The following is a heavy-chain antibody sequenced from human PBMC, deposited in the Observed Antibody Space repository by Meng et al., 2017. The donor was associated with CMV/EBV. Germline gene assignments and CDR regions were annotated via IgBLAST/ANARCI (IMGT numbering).Heavy chain of an antibody. J-gene: IGHJ4*02. Sequence: QRHAPGPGLVDPSYTLSLYWTRLRGANSRGAVYCSWTCPPRGKGQEWIWYIYYSGSTYYNPSLKSRVIISVDTSKNQFALKLRSVTAADTGVYYCARDNRRGGVDYWGQGTLVTVSS. V-gene: IGHV4-30-4*08. D-gene: IGHD3-3*01. CDR2: IYYSGST. CDR1: RGANSRGAVY. CDR3: ARDNRRGGVDY.